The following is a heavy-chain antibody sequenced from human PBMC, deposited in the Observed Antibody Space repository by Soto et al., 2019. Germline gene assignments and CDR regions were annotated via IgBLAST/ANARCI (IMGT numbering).Heavy chain of an antibody. D-gene: IGHD3-22*01. CDR1: GYTFTTYG. CDR3: ARDRDSSGYYSG. CDR2: ISTYNGNT. J-gene: IGHJ4*02. V-gene: IGHV1-18*01. Sequence: GASVKVSCKASGYTFTTYGVNWVRQAPGQRLEWLGWISTYNGNTNYAQKLQGRVTITRDTSASTAYMELSSLRSEDTAVYYCARDRDSSGYYSGWGQGTLVTVSS.